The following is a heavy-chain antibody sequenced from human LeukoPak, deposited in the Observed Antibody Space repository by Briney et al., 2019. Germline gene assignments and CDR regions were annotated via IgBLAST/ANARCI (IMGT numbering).Heavy chain of an antibody. V-gene: IGHV4-61*02. CDR1: GGSISSGSYY. CDR2: IYTSGST. J-gene: IGHJ5*02. Sequence: PSQTLSLTCTVSGGSISSGSYYWSWIRQPAGKGLEWIGRIYTSGSTNYNPSLKSRVTISVDTSKNQFSLKLSSVTAADTAVYYCARGTGYSSTHNWFDPWGQGTLVTVSS. CDR3: ARGTGYSSTHNWFDP. D-gene: IGHD6-13*01.